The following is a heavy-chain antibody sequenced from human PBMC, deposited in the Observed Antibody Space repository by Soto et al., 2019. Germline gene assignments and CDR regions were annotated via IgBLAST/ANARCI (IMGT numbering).Heavy chain of an antibody. V-gene: IGHV4-34*01. CDR3: ARGNHYYGMDV. Sequence: SETLSLTCAVYGGSFTDYYWTWIRQPPGKGLEWIGEISHSGATNYNPSLKSRVSISEDTSKNQVSLKVTSVTAADTAVFYCARGNHYYGMDVWGQGTTVTVSS. CDR2: ISHSGAT. CDR1: GGSFTDYY. J-gene: IGHJ6*02.